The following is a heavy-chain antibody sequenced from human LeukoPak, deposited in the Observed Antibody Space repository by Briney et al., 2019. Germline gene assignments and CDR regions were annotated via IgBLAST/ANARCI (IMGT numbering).Heavy chain of an antibody. Sequence: GGSLRLSCAASGFTFSSYAMSWVRQAPGKGLEWVSAISGSGGSTCYADSVKGRFTISRDNSKNTLYLQMNSLRAEGTAVYYCAKGPLLWFGEYDPQHYYFDYWGQGTLVTVSS. D-gene: IGHD3-10*01. J-gene: IGHJ4*02. CDR3: AKGPLLWFGEYDPQHYYFDY. CDR1: GFTFSSYA. CDR2: ISGSGGST. V-gene: IGHV3-23*01.